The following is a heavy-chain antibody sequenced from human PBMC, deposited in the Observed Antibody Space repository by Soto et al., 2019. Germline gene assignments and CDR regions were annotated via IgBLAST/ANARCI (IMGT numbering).Heavy chain of an antibody. Sequence: SETLSLTCTVSGGSISSYYWSWIRQPPGKGLEWIGYIYYSGSTNYNPSLKSRVTISVDTSKNQFSLKLSSVTAADTAVYYCGRRYGYSSSYYYYMDVWGKGTTVTVSS. J-gene: IGHJ6*03. CDR3: GRRYGYSSSYYYYMDV. CDR1: GGSISSYY. CDR2: IYYSGST. V-gene: IGHV4-59*08. D-gene: IGHD6-6*01.